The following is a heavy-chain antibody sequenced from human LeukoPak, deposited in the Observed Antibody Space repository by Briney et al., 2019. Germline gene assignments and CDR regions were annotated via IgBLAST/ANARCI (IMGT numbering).Heavy chain of an antibody. CDR2: KNPNSCNT. V-gene: IGHV1-8*01. CDR1: GYTFTSYD. J-gene: IGHJ4*02. D-gene: IGHD6-13*01. Sequence: ASVKVSCKASGYTFTSYDINWVRQATGQGLEWMGWKNPNSCNTGHAQKFQGRVTMTRNTSISTAYMELSSLRSEDTAVYYCARVSISSYLGFDYWGQGTLVTVSS. CDR3: ARVSISSYLGFDY.